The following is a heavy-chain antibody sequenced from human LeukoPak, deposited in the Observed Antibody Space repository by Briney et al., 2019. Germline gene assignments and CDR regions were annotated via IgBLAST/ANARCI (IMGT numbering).Heavy chain of an antibody. V-gene: IGHV3-49*03. Sequence: QPGGSLRLSCTTSGFTFGDYAMTWFRQAPGKGLECVGFIRSKAYGGTTEYAASVKGRFTISRDDSRSIAYLQMNSLQTEDTAVYYCAKSRVIGWIQLWGAFDIWGQGTMVTVSS. CDR2: IRSKAYGGTT. J-gene: IGHJ3*02. CDR1: GFTFGDYA. D-gene: IGHD5-18*01. CDR3: AKSRVIGWIQLWGAFDI.